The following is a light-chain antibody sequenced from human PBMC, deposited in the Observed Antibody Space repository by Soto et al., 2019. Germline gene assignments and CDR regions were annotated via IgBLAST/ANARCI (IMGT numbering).Light chain of an antibody. CDR2: DVN. J-gene: IGLJ2*01. V-gene: IGLV2-14*03. CDR1: SSDIGAYNF. Sequence: QSVLTQPASVSGSPGQSITISCTGTSSDIGAYNFVSWYQQHPGKAPKLMLYDVNLRPSGVSNRFSGSKSGNTASLTISGHQAEDEADYFCTSWTTSTTMIFGGGTKVTVL. CDR3: TSWTTSTTMI.